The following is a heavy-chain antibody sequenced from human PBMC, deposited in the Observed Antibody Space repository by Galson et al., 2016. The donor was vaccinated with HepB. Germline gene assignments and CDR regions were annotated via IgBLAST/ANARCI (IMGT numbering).Heavy chain of an antibody. J-gene: IGHJ4*02. CDR1: GFSLSTDEMG. CDR2: IHWDDDK. CDR3: GRNHGSDFDH. Sequence: PALVKPTQTLTLTCNFSGFSLSTDEMGVGWIRQPPGKALERLAVIHWDDDKRYSPSLKSRLTITKDTSKNQVVLTMTNMDPVDTATYYCGRNHGSDFDHWGQGILGTVSS. D-gene: IGHD3-10*01. V-gene: IGHV2-5*02.